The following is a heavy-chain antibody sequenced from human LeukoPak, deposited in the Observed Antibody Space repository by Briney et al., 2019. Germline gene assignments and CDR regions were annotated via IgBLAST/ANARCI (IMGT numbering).Heavy chain of an antibody. V-gene: IGHV4-59*01. CDR3: ARGHLGMEY. D-gene: IGHD7-27*01. CDR2: IYYSGST. J-gene: IGHJ4*02. CDR1: GGSISSYY. Sequence: ASETLSLTCTVSGGSISSYYWSWIRQPPGKGLEWIGYGYIYYSGSTNYNPSLKSRVTISVDTSKNQFSLKLSSVTAADTAVYYCARGHLGMEYSGQGTLVTVSS.